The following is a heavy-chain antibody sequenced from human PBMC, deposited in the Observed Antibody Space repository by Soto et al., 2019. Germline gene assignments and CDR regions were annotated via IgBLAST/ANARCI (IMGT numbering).Heavy chain of an antibody. CDR3: ARDLAVSGFDA. J-gene: IGHJ4*02. Sequence: QVPLVQSGAEVRKPGSSVRVSCKASGGSFSTYPITWVRQAPGQGLEWMGRITPILKTSNTAQKFQGRVTLSADESTGTAYMALSSLIPEDSAVYYCARDLAVSGFDAWGQGTLITVSS. V-gene: IGHV1-69*18. D-gene: IGHD6-19*01. CDR1: GGSFSTYP. CDR2: ITPILKTS.